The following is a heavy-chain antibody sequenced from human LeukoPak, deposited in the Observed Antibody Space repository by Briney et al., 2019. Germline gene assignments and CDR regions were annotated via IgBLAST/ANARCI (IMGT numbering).Heavy chain of an antibody. CDR2: ISGSGGST. J-gene: IGHJ4*02. CDR1: GFTFSSYS. CDR3: AKDSARKSIVGSTTRGVNDY. V-gene: IGHV3-23*01. D-gene: IGHD1-26*01. Sequence: PGGSLRLSCAASGFTFSSYSMNWVRQAPGKGLEWVSAISGSGGSTYYADSVKGRFTISRDNSKNTLYLQMNSLRAEDTAVYYCAKDSARKSIVGSTTRGVNDYWGQGTLVTVSS.